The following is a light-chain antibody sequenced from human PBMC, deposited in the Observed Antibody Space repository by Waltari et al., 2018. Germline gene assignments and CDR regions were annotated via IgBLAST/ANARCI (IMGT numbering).Light chain of an antibody. CDR2: DNK. V-gene: IGLV1-51*01. CDR3: GTWDSGLNVVL. Sequence: QSVLTQPPSVSAAPGQNVTISCSGSSSNIGGNYVSWYQQVPGTAPKLLISDNKNRPLRIPDRFSVSKSGTSATLAITGRQTEDEADYYCGTWDSGLNVVLFGGGTKLTVL. CDR1: SSNIGGNY. J-gene: IGLJ3*02.